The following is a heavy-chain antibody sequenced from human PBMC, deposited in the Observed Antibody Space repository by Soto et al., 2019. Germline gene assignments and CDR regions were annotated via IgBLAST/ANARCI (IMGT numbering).Heavy chain of an antibody. Sequence: PGGSLRLSCAASGFTFTNYAMHWVRQGPGKGLEWVAVISYDGNTKFYTDSLKGRFSISRDNSKNTLYLQMNSLRAEDTAVYYCAKDPRYCSGGTCFPAGEHWLDSWGQGTLVTVSS. CDR3: AKDPRYCSGGTCFPAGEHWLDS. V-gene: IGHV3-30-3*01. CDR2: ISYDGNTK. J-gene: IGHJ5*01. CDR1: GFTFTNYA. D-gene: IGHD2-15*01.